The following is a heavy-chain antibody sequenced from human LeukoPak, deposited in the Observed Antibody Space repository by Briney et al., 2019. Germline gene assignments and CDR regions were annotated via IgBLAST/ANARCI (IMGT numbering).Heavy chain of an antibody. CDR3: AREKGDYYFDY. Sequence: GGSLRLSCAASGFTVSSNYMSWVRQAPGKGLEWVSVIYSGGSTYYADSVKGRFTISRDNSKNTLYLQMNSLRAEDTAVCYCAREKGDYYFDYWGQGTLVTVSS. J-gene: IGHJ4*02. V-gene: IGHV3-53*01. CDR2: IYSGGST. D-gene: IGHD2-21*02. CDR1: GFTVSSNY.